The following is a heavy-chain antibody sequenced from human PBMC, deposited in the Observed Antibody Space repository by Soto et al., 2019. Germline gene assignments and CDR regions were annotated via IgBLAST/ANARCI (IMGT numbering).Heavy chain of an antibody. CDR2: IYYSGST. J-gene: IGHJ5*02. CDR1: GGSISSGGYY. CDR3: ARSVFP. Sequence: QVQLQESGPGLVKPSQTLSLTCTVSGGSISSGGYYWNWIRQHPGKGLEWIGYIYYSGSTYYNPSLKRRVTISGDTSKSLFSLKLSSVTAADTAVDYCARSVFPWGQGTLVTVSS. V-gene: IGHV4-31*03.